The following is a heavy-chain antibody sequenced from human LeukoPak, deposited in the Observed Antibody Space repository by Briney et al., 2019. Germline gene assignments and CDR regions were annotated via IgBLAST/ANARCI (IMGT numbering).Heavy chain of an antibody. CDR1: GYSISSGYY. CDR2: IYHSGST. J-gene: IGHJ3*02. V-gene: IGHV4-38-2*01. Sequence: PPETLSLTCAVSGYSISSGYYWGWIRQPPGKGLEWIGSIYHSGSTYYNPSLKSRVTISVDTSKNQFSLKLSSVTAADTAVYYCASLTYYDFWSGLHDAFDIWGQGTMVTVSS. D-gene: IGHD3-3*01. CDR3: ASLTYYDFWSGLHDAFDI.